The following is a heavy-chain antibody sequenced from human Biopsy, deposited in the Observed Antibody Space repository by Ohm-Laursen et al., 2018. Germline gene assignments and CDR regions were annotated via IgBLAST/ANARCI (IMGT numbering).Heavy chain of an antibody. CDR3: ARGPYGDNAGAFDV. V-gene: IGHV4-34*01. CDR2: FIHTGTT. Sequence: GTLSFTCAVDGGSFSGYDWTWIRQPPGKGLEWVGEFIHTGTTIYNPSLKSRLTISVDKSKNHFSLRLTSVTAADTATYFCARGPYGDNAGAFDVWGQGTVVTVSS. D-gene: IGHD4/OR15-4a*01. J-gene: IGHJ3*01. CDR1: GGSFSGYD.